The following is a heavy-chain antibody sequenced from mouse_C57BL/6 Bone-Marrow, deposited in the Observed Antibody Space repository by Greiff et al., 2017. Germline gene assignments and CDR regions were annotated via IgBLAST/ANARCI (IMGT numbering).Heavy chain of an antibody. V-gene: IGHV1-69*01. Sequence: QVQLQQSGAELVMPGASVKLSCKASGYTFTSYWMHWVKQRPGQGLEWIGEIDPSDSYTNYNQKFKGKSTLTVDKSSSTAYMQLSSLTSEDSAVYYCASDYYYGSRWYFDVWGTGTTVTVSS. CDR2: IDPSDSYT. J-gene: IGHJ1*03. CDR1: GYTFTSYW. CDR3: ASDYYYGSRWYFDV. D-gene: IGHD1-1*01.